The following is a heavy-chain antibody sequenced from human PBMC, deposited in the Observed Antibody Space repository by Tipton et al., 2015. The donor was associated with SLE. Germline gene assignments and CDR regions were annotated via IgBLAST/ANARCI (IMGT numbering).Heavy chain of an antibody. CDR1: GGSISSSGYY. CDR3: ARGPKADY. V-gene: IGHV4-39*07. CDR2: IYYSGST. Sequence: TLSLTCTVSGGSISSSGYYWGWIRQPPGEGLEWIGSIYYSGSTYYNPSLKSRVTISVDTSKNQFSLKLSSVTAADTAVYYCARGPKADYWGQGTLVTVSS. J-gene: IGHJ4*02.